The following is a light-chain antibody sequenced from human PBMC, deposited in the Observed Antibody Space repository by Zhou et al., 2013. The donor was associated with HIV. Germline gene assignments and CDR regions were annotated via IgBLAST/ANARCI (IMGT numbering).Light chain of an antibody. J-gene: IGKJ5*01. CDR2: KAS. CDR3: QQYNLYPIT. V-gene: IGKV1-17*01. CDR1: QDIRKD. Sequence: DIQMTQSPSSLSASVGDRVTITCRASQDIRKDLGWYQQKPGKAPKLLIYKASSLESWVPSRFSGSGSGTEFSVTISSLQPDDSASYYCQQYNLYPITFGQGTRLEI.